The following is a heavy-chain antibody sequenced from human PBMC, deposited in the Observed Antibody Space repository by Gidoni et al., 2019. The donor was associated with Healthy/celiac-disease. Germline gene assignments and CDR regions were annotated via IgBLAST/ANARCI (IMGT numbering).Heavy chain of an antibody. CDR3: AKDHSGSFDAFDI. CDR2: ISYDGSNK. D-gene: IGHD1-26*01. J-gene: IGHJ3*02. CDR1: GFPFSSYG. V-gene: IGHV3-30*18. Sequence: QVQLVESGGGVVPPGRSLSLSCSASGFPFSSYGMHWVRQAPGKGLEWVAVISYDGSNKYYADSVKGRFTISRYNSKNTLYLQMNSLRAEDTAVYYCAKDHSGSFDAFDIWGQGTMVTVSS.